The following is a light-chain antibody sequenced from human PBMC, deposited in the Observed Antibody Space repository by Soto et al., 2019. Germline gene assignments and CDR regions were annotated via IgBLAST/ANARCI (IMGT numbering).Light chain of an antibody. CDR3: QQRHMCPLP. J-gene: IGKJ5*01. CDR2: DAY. V-gene: IGKV3-11*01. Sequence: EIVRTGSPATLSGAPGAGGALCLGASQSFRGLLAWYQQKPGQAPRLLIYDAYNRATGIPPRFSGSGSGTDFPLTISSLEPEDSAVYYSQQRHMCPLPFGQGTRLEIK. CDR1: QSFRGL.